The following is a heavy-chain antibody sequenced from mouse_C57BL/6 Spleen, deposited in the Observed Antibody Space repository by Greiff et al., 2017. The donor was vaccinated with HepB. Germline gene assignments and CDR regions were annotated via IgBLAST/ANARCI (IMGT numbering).Heavy chain of an antibody. D-gene: IGHD1-1*01. CDR3: ARRYYSYYYAMDY. V-gene: IGHV5-17*01. CDR1: GFTFSDYG. J-gene: IGHJ4*01. Sequence: DVQLVESGGGLVKPGGSLKLSCAASGFTFSDYGMHWVRQAPEKGLEWVAYISSGSSTIYYADTVKGRFTISRDNAKNTRFLQMTSLRSEDTAMYYCARRYYSYYYAMDYWGQGTSVTVSS. CDR2: ISSGSSTI.